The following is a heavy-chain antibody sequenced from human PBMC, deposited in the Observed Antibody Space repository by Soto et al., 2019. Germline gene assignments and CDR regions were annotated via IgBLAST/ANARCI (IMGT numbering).Heavy chain of an antibody. D-gene: IGHD3-10*01. CDR1: GGTFRNYP. V-gene: IGHV1-69*02. Sequence: QVQLVQSGPEVKKPGSSVKVSCKASGGTFRNYPINWVRQAPGQGLEWMGSIFPLTDIPDYAQNSQARRTISADKSTSTAYMEFSSLTSDDTAMYFCAGGPLLVLTYFQSWGQGTLVTVSS. CDR2: IFPLTDIP. CDR3: AGGPLLVLTYFQS. J-gene: IGHJ4*02.